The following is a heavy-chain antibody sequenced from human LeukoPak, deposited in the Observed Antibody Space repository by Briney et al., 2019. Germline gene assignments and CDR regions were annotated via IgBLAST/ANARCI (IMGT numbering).Heavy chain of an antibody. CDR2: ISGGGNSA. CDR3: AKDRSGIAEAGHEADY. CDR1: GLTFSSYV. V-gene: IGHV3-23*01. J-gene: IGHJ4*02. D-gene: IGHD6-13*01. Sequence: PGGSPRLSCAASGLTFSSYVMSWVRQAPGMGLEWVSAISGGGNSAYYADSVKGRFTISRDNSKNTLYLQMNSLRAEDTAIYYCAKDRSGIAEAGHEADYWGQGTQVTVSS.